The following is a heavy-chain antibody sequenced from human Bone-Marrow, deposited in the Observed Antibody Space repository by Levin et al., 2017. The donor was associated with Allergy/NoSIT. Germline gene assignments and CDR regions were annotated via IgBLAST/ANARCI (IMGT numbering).Heavy chain of an antibody. Sequence: GESLKISCKASGYTFISYSMNWVRQAPGQGLEWMGWINTNTGNPTYAQGFTGRFVLSLDTSVSTAYLQINSLKAEDTAVYYCARRGGGHMYYNSLDVWGQGTTVTVSS. CDR1: GYTFISYS. J-gene: IGHJ6*02. CDR2: INTNTGNP. CDR3: ARRGGGHMYYNSLDV. V-gene: IGHV7-4-1*02. D-gene: IGHD1-20*01.